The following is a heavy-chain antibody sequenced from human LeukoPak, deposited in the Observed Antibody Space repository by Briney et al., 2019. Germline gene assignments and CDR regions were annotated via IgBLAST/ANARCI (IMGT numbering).Heavy chain of an antibody. V-gene: IGHV4-59*01. D-gene: IGHD1-26*01. Sequence: SETLSLTCNVSVDSINSYYWSWTRQPPGKGLEWLGHIYYSWNTNYNPSLKSRVTISVDTSKNRFSLRLRSVTAADTAVYYCARQRSGIVGYFDYWGQGNLVTVSS. CDR2: IYYSWNT. CDR1: VDSINSYY. J-gene: IGHJ4*02. CDR3: ARQRSGIVGYFDY.